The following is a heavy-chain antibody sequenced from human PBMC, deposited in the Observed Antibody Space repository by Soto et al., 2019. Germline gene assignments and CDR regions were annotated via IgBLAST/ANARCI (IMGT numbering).Heavy chain of an antibody. CDR2: INPNSGGT. V-gene: IGHV1-2*04. CDR3: ARVGDSSSYVSGYYHGMDV. J-gene: IGHJ6*02. D-gene: IGHD6-6*01. CDR1: GYTFTGYY. Sequence: ASVKVSCKASGYTFTGYYMHWVRQAPGQGLEWMGWINPNSGGTNYAQKFQGWVTMTRDTSISTAYMELSRLRSDDTAVYYCARVGDSSSYVSGYYHGMDVWGQGTTVTVSS.